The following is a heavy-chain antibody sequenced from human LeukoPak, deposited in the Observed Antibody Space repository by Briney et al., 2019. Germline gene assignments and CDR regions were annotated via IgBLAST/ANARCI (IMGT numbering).Heavy chain of an antibody. Sequence: EPSETLSLTCAVYGGSFSGYYWSWIRQPPGKGLEWIGEIKHSGSTNYNPSLKSRVTISVDTSKNQFSLKLSSVTAADTAVYYCARGCNYYDSSGYYYNAFDIWGQGTMVTVSS. J-gene: IGHJ3*02. V-gene: IGHV4-34*01. CDR2: IKHSGST. D-gene: IGHD3-22*01. CDR1: GGSFSGYY. CDR3: ARGCNYYDSSGYYYNAFDI.